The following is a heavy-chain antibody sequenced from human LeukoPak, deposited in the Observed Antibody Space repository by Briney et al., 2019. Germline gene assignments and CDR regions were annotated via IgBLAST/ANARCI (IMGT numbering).Heavy chain of an antibody. D-gene: IGHD6-13*01. Sequence: QPGRSLRLSCAASGFTFSSYGMHWVRQAPGKGLEWVAVISHDGSNKYYADSVKGRFTISRDNSKNTLYLQMNSLRAEDTAVYYCANDGWYSSSWYGILDAFDIWGQGTMVTVSS. V-gene: IGHV3-30*18. J-gene: IGHJ3*02. CDR3: ANDGWYSSSWYGILDAFDI. CDR2: ISHDGSNK. CDR1: GFTFSSYG.